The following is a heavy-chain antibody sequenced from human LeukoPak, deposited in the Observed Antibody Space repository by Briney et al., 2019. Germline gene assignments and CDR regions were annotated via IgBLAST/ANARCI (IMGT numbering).Heavy chain of an antibody. CDR1: GYTFTSYD. D-gene: IGHD5-18*01. Sequence: ASVNVSRKASGYTFTSYDINWVRQATGQGLEWMGWMNPNRGNTGYAQKFRGRVTMTRNTPISTAYMELSSLRSEDTAVYYCARGMDTAMVDYWGQGTLVTVSS. CDR2: MNPNRGNT. V-gene: IGHV1-8*01. CDR3: ARGMDTAMVDY. J-gene: IGHJ4*02.